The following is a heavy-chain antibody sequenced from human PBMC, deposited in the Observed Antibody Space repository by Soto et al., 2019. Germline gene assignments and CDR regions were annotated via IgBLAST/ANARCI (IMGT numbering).Heavy chain of an antibody. CDR3: ARPIAVAGTAAFDI. V-gene: IGHV4-59*08. D-gene: IGHD6-19*01. CDR1: GGSISSYY. J-gene: IGHJ3*02. CDR2: IYYSGST. Sequence: SETLSLTCTVSGGSISSYYWSWIRQPPGKGLEWIGYIYYSGSTNYNPSLKSRVTISVDTSKNQFSLKLSSVTAADTAVYYCARPIAVAGTAAFDIWGQGTMVTVSS.